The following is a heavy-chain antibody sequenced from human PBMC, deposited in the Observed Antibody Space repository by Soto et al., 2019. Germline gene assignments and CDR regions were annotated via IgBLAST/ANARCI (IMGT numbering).Heavy chain of an antibody. D-gene: IGHD6-13*01. J-gene: IGHJ4*02. Sequence: QVQLQESGPGLVKPSQTLSLTCTVSGGSISSDSSYWSWIRQYPGKGLEWIGYIYYTGISYYNPSLRGRVTTSVDTSKNQFSLNLSSVIAADTAVYYCARSESIAYSSSRLDYFDYWGQGMLVTVSS. V-gene: IGHV4-31*03. CDR1: GGSISSDSSY. CDR3: ARSESIAYSSSRLDYFDY. CDR2: IYYTGIS.